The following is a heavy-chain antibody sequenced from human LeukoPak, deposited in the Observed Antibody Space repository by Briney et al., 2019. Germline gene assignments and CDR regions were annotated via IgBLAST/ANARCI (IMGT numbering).Heavy chain of an antibody. CDR3: ARGREDTAMVWIDYYYMDV. D-gene: IGHD5-18*01. Sequence: GGSLRLSCAASGFTFSSFNMNWVRQAPGKGLEWVSSISSSSSYIYYADSVKGRFTISRDNAKNSLYLQMNSLRAEDTAVYYCARGREDTAMVWIDYYYMDVWGKGTTVTVSS. CDR2: ISSSSSYI. J-gene: IGHJ6*03. V-gene: IGHV3-21*01. CDR1: GFTFSSFN.